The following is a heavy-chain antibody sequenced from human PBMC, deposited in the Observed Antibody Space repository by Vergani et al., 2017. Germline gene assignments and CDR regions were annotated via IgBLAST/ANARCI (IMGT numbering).Heavy chain of an antibody. V-gene: IGHV1-69*01. J-gene: IGHJ1*01. D-gene: IGHD2-2*01. CDR2: IIPIFGTA. Sequence: QVQLVQSGAEVKKPGASVKVSCKASGGTFSSYAISWVRQAPGQGLEWMGGIIPIFGTANYAQKFQGRVTITADESTSTAYMELSSLRSEDTAVYYCARDEDIVVVPAAYQHWGQGTLVTVSS. CDR1: GGTFSSYA. CDR3: ARDEDIVVVPAAYQH.